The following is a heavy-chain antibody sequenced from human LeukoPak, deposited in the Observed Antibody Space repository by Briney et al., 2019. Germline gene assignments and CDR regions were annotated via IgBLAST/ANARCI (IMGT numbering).Heavy chain of an antibody. Sequence: PSETLSLTCTVSGGSISSYYWSWIRQPPGKGLEWIGYIYYSGSTNYNPSLKSRVTISVDTSKNQFSLKLSSVTAADTAVYYCARANYPVSGWSLLHVYYYYYMDVWGKGTTVTISS. D-gene: IGHD6-19*01. CDR1: GGSISSYY. J-gene: IGHJ6*03. CDR3: ARANYPVSGWSLLHVYYYYYMDV. CDR2: IYYSGST. V-gene: IGHV4-59*01.